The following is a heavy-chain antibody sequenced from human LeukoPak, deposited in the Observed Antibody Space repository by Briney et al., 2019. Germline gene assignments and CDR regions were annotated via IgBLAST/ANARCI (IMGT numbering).Heavy chain of an antibody. V-gene: IGHV3-53*04. CDR1: GFTVSSNY. D-gene: IGHD2-8*01. J-gene: IGHJ4*02. CDR3: ARSLDCTNGVCMGHFDY. Sequence: GWSLRLSCAASGFTVSSNYMSWVRQSPGKGLEWVSVIYSGGSTYYADSVKGRFTISRHNSKNTLYLQMNSLRAEDTAVYYCARSLDCTNGVCMGHFDYWGQGTLVTVSS. CDR2: IYSGGST.